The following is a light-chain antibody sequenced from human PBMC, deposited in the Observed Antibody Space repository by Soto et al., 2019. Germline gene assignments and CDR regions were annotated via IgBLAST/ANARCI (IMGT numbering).Light chain of an antibody. CDR3: QQYNSYSPCT. CDR2: DAS. J-gene: IGKJ2*02. Sequence: DIQMTQSPSTLSASVGDRVTITCRASQSISSWLAWYQQKPGKAPKLLIYDASSLESGVPSRFSGSGSGTEFTLSISRLQPDDFATYYCQQYNSYSPCTFGQGTKLEIK. V-gene: IGKV1-5*01. CDR1: QSISSW.